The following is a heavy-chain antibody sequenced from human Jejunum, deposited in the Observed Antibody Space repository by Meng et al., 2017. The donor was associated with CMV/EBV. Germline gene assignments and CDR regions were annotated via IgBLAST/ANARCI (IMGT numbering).Heavy chain of an antibody. CDR3: ARGAVDCTSTSCFSGFFDL. V-gene: IGHV3-21*06. Sequence: SYTMHWVRQAPGKGLEWVSSISSTSSSRDYADSVKGRFTISRDNAENSLDLQMNSLRAEDAAVYYCARGAVDCTSTSCFSGFFDLWGQGTLVTVSS. D-gene: IGHD2-2*01. CDR2: ISSTSSSR. CDR1: SYT. J-gene: IGHJ4*02.